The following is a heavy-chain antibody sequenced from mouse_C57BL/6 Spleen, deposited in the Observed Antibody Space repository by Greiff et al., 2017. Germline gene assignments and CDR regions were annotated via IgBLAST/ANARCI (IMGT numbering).Heavy chain of an antibody. CDR1: GYTFTSYW. Sequence: QVQLQQPGAELVRPGSPVKLSCKASGYTFTSYWMHWVKQRPIQGLEWIGNIDPSDSETHYNQKFKDKATLTVDKSSSTAYMQLSSLTSEDSAVYYCARDDGYHYDYAMDYWGQGTSVTVSS. V-gene: IGHV1-52*01. CDR3: ARDDGYHYDYAMDY. D-gene: IGHD2-3*01. CDR2: IDPSDSET. J-gene: IGHJ4*01.